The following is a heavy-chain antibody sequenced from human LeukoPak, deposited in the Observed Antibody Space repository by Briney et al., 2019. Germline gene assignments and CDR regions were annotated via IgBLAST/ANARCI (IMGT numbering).Heavy chain of an antibody. V-gene: IGHV1-2*06. CDR1: GYTFTGYY. CDR3: ARVGNGLSTCSGGNCPT. D-gene: IGHD2-15*01. CDR2: INPNSGDT. J-gene: IGHJ4*02. Sequence: ASVKVSCKASGYTFTGYYMHWVRQAPGQGLEWMGRINPNSGDTNYAQKFQGRVTMTRDTSISTAYMELSRLRSDDTAVYYCARVGNGLSTCSGGNCPTRGQGTLVTVSS.